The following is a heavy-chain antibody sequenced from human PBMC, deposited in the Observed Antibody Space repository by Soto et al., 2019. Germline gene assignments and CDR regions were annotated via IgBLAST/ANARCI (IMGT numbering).Heavy chain of an antibody. D-gene: IGHD3-10*01. J-gene: IGHJ1*01. V-gene: IGHV1-18*01. Sequence: ASVKVSCKASGYTFITYDSHWVRQAPGQGLEWVGWMSAFTGKADYAQIFQDRVTMTTDTSTSTAYMELRSLRSDDTAVYYCARDQRYYGSGYYYSDSWGQGTLVTVSS. CDR3: ARDQRYYGSGYYYSDS. CDR2: MSAFTGKA. CDR1: GYTFITYD.